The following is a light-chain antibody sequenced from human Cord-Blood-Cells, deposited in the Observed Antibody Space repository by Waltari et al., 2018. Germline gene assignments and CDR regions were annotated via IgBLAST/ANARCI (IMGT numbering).Light chain of an antibody. J-gene: IGLJ3*02. CDR2: GNS. Sequence: QSVLTQPPSVSGAPGQRVTISCTGSSSNIGAGCDVHWYQQLPGTAPKLLIYGNSNRPSGVPDRFSGSKSGTSASLAITGLQAEDEADYSCQSYDSSLSGWVFGGGTKLTVL. CDR3: QSYDSSLSGWV. CDR1: SSNIGAGCD. V-gene: IGLV1-40*01.